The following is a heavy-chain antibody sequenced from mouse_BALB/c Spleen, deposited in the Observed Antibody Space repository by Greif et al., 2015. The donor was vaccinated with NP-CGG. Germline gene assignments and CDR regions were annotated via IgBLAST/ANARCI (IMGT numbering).Heavy chain of an antibody. Sequence: QVQLQQSGPVLVALSQSLSITCTVSGFSLTSYGVHWVRQPPGKGLEWLGVIWAGGSTNYNSALMSRLSISKDNSKSQVFLKMNNLQTDDTAMYYCARDRAFYAMDYWGQGTSVTVSS. D-gene: IGHD3-1*01. V-gene: IGHV2-9*02. CDR1: GFSLTSYG. CDR3: ARDRAFYAMDY. CDR2: IWAGGST. J-gene: IGHJ4*01.